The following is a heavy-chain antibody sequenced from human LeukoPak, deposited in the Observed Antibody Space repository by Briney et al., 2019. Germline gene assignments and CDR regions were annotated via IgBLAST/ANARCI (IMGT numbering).Heavy chain of an antibody. D-gene: IGHD3-10*01. CDR3: ARDSAMVRGVIDY. CDR2: IYYSGST. CDR1: GGSISSGGHC. Sequence: SETLSLTCTVSGGSISSGGHCWSWIRQHPRKGLEWIGYIYYSGSTYYNPSLKSRVTISVDTSKNQFSLKLSSVTAADTAVYYCARDSAMVRGVIDYWGQGTLVTVSS. V-gene: IGHV4-30-4*08. J-gene: IGHJ4*02.